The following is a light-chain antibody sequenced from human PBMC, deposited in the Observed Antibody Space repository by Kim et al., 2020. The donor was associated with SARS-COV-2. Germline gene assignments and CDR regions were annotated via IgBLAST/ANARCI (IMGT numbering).Light chain of an antibody. CDR1: SSDVGGYNY. CDR3: TSYTDTSTLVV. Sequence: QSITISCTGTSSDVGGYNYVSWYQQHPGKAPKLMIYDVTNRPSGVSNRISGSKSGNTASLTISGLQAEDEADYYCTSYTDTSTLVVFGGGTQLTVL. J-gene: IGLJ3*02. CDR2: DVT. V-gene: IGLV2-14*03.